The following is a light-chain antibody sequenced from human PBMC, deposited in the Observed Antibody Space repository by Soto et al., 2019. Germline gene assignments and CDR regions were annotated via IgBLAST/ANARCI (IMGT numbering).Light chain of an antibody. V-gene: IGLV1-40*01. CDR1: SSNIGAGYD. CDR3: QSYDSSLSGSV. J-gene: IGLJ3*02. Sequence: QLVLTQPPSVSGAPGQRVIISCTGSSSNIGAGYDVHWYQQLPGTAPKLLIQGNSNRPSGVPDRFSGSKSGTSASLAITGLQAEDEADYYCQSYDSSLSGSVFGGGTKLTVL. CDR2: GNS.